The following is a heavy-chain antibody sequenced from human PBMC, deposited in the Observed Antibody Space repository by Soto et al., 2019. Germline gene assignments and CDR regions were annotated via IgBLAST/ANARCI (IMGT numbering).Heavy chain of an antibody. V-gene: IGHV3-7*01. J-gene: IGHJ4*02. CDR2: IKQDGSEK. CDR3: ARALEGGFEIYYFDY. CDR1: GFTFSSYW. D-gene: IGHD3-16*01. Sequence: GGSLRLSCAASGFTFSSYWMSWVRQAPGKGLEWVANIKQDGSEKYYVDSVKGRFTISRDNAKNSLYLQMNSLRAEDTAVYYCARALEGGFEIYYFDYWGQGTLVTVSS.